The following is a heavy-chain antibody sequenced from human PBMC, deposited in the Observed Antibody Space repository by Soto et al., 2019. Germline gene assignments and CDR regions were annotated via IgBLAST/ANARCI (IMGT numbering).Heavy chain of an antibody. CDR1: GYRFISYY. CDR2: INPSGGAA. CDR3: VRDKYSSTCSPAH. Sequence: VQLVQSGAEERKPGASMRVSCKASGYRFISYYMHWVRQAPGQGLEWMGVINPSGGAATYAKKFQGRVTVPRDTSTSTVYMYLSGLRSEDTAVYYCVRDKYSSTCSPAHWGQGTLVTVSS. V-gene: IGHV1-46*01. D-gene: IGHD6-13*01. J-gene: IGHJ1*01.